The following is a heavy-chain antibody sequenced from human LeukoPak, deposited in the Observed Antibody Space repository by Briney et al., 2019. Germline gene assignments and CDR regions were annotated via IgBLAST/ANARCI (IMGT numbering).Heavy chain of an antibody. J-gene: IGHJ4*02. CDR3: ASSVGEWVPDY. V-gene: IGHV3-48*01. Sequence: GGSLRLSCAASGFTFSSYAMNWVRQAPGKGLEWVSYIDSSSSSIYYADSVKGRFTISTDNAKNSLYLQMNSLRAEDTAVYYCASSVGEWVPDYWGQGTLVTVSS. D-gene: IGHD1-26*01. CDR2: IDSSSSSI. CDR1: GFTFSSYA.